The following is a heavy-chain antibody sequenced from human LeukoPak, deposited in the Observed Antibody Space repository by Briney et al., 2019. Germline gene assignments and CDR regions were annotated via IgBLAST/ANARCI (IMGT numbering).Heavy chain of an antibody. V-gene: IGHV1-2*02. CDR2: INPNSGGT. CDR3: ARGGNYDFWSGQNWFDP. Sequence: ASVKVSCKASGYTFTGYYMHWVRQAPGQGLEWMGWINPNSGGTNYAQKFQGRVTMTRDTSISTAYMELSRLRSDDTAVYYCARGGNYDFWSGQNWFDPWGQGTLVTVSS. CDR1: GYTFTGYY. D-gene: IGHD3-3*01. J-gene: IGHJ5*02.